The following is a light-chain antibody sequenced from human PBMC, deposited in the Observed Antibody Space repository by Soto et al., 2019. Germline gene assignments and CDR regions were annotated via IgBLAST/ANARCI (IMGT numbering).Light chain of an antibody. CDR3: QQYDNLPPCT. CDR2: DAS. V-gene: IGKV1-33*01. J-gene: IGKJ3*01. CDR1: QDISNY. Sequence: DIQLTQSPSSLSASVGDRVTITCQASQDISNYLNWYQQKPGKAPQLLIYDASNLETGVPSRFSGSGSGTDFTFTISSLQPEDIATYYCQQYDNLPPCTFGPGTKVDIK.